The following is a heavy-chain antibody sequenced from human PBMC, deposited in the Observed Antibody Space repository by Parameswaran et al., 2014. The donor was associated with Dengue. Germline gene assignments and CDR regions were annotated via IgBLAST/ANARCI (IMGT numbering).Heavy chain of an antibody. D-gene: IGHD3-3*01. CDR3: ARAGITIFGVVIGYYYYGMDV. CDR2: ISAYNGNT. J-gene: IGHJ6*02. V-gene: IGHV1-18*01. Sequence: VRQMPGKGLERMGWISAYNGNTNYAQKLQGRVTMTTDTSTSTAYMELRSLRSDDTAVYYCARAGITIFGVVIGYYYYGMDVWGQGTTVTSP.